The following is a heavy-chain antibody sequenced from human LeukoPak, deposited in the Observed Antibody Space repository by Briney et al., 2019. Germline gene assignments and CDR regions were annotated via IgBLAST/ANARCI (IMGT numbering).Heavy chain of an antibody. CDR3: ARSGVGFYYDSSGYLLSAFDI. CDR1: GGPISNYY. J-gene: IGHJ3*02. Sequence: PSETLSLTCTISGGPISNYYCTWIRQPPGKGLEWIGYIYNTGSTNYNPSLKSRVTISVDKSKNQFSLKLSSVTAADTAVYYCARSGVGFYYDSSGYLLSAFDIWGQGTMVTVSS. D-gene: IGHD3-22*01. V-gene: IGHV4-59*12. CDR2: IYNTGST.